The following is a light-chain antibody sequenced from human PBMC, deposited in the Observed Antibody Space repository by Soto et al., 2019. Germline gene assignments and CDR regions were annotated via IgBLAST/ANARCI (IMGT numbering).Light chain of an antibody. CDR3: QQYSDWPLT. Sequence: EIVMTQSPDTLSVSPGKKATLSCRASQSVRSNLAWYQQKPGQAPRLLIFGASTGATGVPARFSGGGSETAFTLTINGLQSEDFVTYYCQQYSDWPLTFGGGTKVES. V-gene: IGKV3-15*01. CDR1: QSVRSN. J-gene: IGKJ4*01. CDR2: GAS.